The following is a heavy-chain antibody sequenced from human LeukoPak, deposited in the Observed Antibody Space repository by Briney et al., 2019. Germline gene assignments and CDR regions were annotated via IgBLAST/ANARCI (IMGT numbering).Heavy chain of an antibody. CDR1: GFTFSSYA. Sequence: SGGSLRLSCAASGFTFSSYAMSWVRQAPGKGLEWVSAISGSGGSTYYADSVKGRFTISRDNSKNTLYLQMNSLRAEDTAVYYCAKGARTYYDILSLSFDYWGQGTLVTVSS. J-gene: IGHJ4*02. D-gene: IGHD3-9*01. V-gene: IGHV3-23*01. CDR2: ISGSGGST. CDR3: AKGARTYYDILSLSFDY.